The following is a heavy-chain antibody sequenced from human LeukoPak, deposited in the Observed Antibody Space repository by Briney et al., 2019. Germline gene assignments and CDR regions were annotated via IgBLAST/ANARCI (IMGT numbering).Heavy chain of an antibody. J-gene: IGHJ4*02. CDR1: GYTFTSYG. CDR2: ISAYNGNT. Sequence: ASVKVSCKASGYTFTSYGISWVRQAPGQGLEWMGWISAYNGNTNYAQKLQGRVTMTTDTSTSTAYMELRSLRSDDTAVYYCARDLSFSRYNYYGSGGGPADYWGQGTLVTVSS. V-gene: IGHV1-18*01. CDR3: ARDLSFSRYNYYGSGGGPADY. D-gene: IGHD3-10*01.